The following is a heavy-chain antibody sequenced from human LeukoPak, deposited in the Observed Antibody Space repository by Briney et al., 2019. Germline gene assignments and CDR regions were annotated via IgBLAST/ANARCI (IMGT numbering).Heavy chain of an antibody. V-gene: IGHV3-23*01. CDR3: AKEASSGNFVTIDC. Sequence: GGSLRLSCAASGFTFRNYVMSWVRQTPGKGLEWVSAITGDGGGTNHADSVKGRFTISRDNSKNTLYLQVNSLRAEDTAVYYCAKEASSGNFVTIDCWGQGALVTVSS. J-gene: IGHJ4*02. CDR1: GFTFRNYV. D-gene: IGHD1-26*01. CDR2: ITGDGGGT.